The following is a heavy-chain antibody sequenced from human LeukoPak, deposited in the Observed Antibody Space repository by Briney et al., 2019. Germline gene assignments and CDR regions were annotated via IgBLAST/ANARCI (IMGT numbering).Heavy chain of an antibody. D-gene: IGHD3-10*01. CDR3: GRDGGSGIDY. Sequence: GGSLRLSCAASGFTFSNYWMSWVRQAPGKGLEWVANIKQDESEKYYVDSVKGRFTISRDNAKNSVFLQMNSLRVEDTAVYYCGRDGGSGIDYWGQGTLVTVSS. CDR1: GFTFSNYW. CDR2: IKQDESEK. V-gene: IGHV3-7*01. J-gene: IGHJ4*02.